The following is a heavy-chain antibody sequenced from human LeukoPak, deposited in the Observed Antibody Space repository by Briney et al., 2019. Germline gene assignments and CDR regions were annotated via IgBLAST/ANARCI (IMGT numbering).Heavy chain of an antibody. CDR1: GYTFTSYG. CDR2: INPSGGST. J-gene: IGHJ4*02. V-gene: IGHV1-46*01. Sequence: GASVKVSCKASGYTFTSYGISWVRQAPGQGLEWMGIINPSGGSTSYAQKFQGRVTMTRDTSTSTVYMELSSLRSEDTAVYYCARDGEWELRHWDYWGQGTLVTVSS. CDR3: ARDGEWELRHWDY. D-gene: IGHD1-26*01.